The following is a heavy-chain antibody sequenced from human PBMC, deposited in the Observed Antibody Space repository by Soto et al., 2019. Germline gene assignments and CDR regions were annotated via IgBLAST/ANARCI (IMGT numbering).Heavy chain of an antibody. Sequence: QVQLEQSGSEVKKSGSSVKVSCKASGYSFSSHAITCVRQAPGQGLKWMGGIIPVFGTPSYAQKFQGRVTISADKSTNTSYLELRSLRSEDTAVYYCARGGALSISWYWGDGLDSWGQGTQVTVSS. CDR1: GYSFSSHA. J-gene: IGHJ4*02. V-gene: IGHV1-69*06. D-gene: IGHD6-13*01. CDR2: IIPVFGTP. CDR3: ARGGALSISWYWGDGLDS.